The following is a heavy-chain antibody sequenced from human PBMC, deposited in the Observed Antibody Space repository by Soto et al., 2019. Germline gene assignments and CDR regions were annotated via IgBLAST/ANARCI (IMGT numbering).Heavy chain of an antibody. CDR3: ASYYDFWSGYYTGPTEGHYYYYGMDV. D-gene: IGHD3-3*01. Sequence: SVKVSCKASGGTFSSYAISWVRQAPGQGLEWIGGIIPIFGTANYAQKLQGRVTITADESTSTAYMELSSLRSEDTAVYYCASYYDFWSGYYTGPTEGHYYYYGMDVWGQGTTVTVSS. CDR2: IIPIFGTA. V-gene: IGHV1-69*13. J-gene: IGHJ6*02. CDR1: GGTFSSYA.